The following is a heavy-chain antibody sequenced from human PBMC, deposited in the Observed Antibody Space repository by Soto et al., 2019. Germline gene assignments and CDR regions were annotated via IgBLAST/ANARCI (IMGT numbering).Heavy chain of an antibody. Sequence: SDTLSLTCTVPGSSISSSYWSWMPQPPGKGLEWIGYIYYSGSTNYNPSLKSRVTISVDTSKNQFSLKLSSVTAADTAVYYCARDKLRYYYDSSGYYRRPYYYYYGMDVWGQGTTVT. CDR2: IYYSGST. D-gene: IGHD3-22*01. J-gene: IGHJ6*02. CDR3: ARDKLRYYYDSSGYYRRPYYYYYGMDV. V-gene: IGHV4-59*01. CDR1: GSSISSSY.